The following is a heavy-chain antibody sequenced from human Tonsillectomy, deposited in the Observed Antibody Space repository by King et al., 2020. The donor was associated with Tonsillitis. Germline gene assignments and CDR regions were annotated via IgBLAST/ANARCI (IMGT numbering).Heavy chain of an antibody. CDR2: IHHSGST. D-gene: IGHD1-26*01. CDR3: ASLRSDGGTYREVTFDI. V-gene: IGHV4-4*02. J-gene: IGHJ3*02. CDR1: GVSISSFHW. Sequence: VQLQESGPGLVKPSGTLSLTCAFSGVSISSFHWWTWVRQPPGKGPEWIGEIHHSGSTNYNSSLQSRVTISLDKSKNQFSLNLNSVTAADTAVYYCASLRSDGGTYREVTFDIWGQGTMVTVSS.